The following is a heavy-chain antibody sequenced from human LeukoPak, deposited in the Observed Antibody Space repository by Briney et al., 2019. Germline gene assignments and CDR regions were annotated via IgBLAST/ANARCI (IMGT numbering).Heavy chain of an antibody. V-gene: IGHV2-5*02. CDR1: GFSLTTSGVG. D-gene: IGHD3-22*01. CDR2: IYWDDDK. Sequence: KESGPTLVKPTQTLTLTCTFSGFSLTTSGVGVGWIRQPPGKALEWLAVIYWDDDKRYRPSLKSRLTITKDTSKNQVVLTMTNVDPVDTATYYCAHKPDYYDSSGYYRKSNYYFDYWGQGTLVTVSS. CDR3: AHKPDYYDSSGYYRKSNYYFDY. J-gene: IGHJ4*02.